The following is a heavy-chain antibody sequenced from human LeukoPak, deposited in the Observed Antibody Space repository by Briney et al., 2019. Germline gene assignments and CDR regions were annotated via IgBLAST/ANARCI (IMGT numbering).Heavy chain of an antibody. D-gene: IGHD3-22*01. CDR3: ARRRVYYDSSGYLYYFDY. V-gene: IGHV5-51*01. Sequence: GESLKISCKGSGYSFTSYWIGWVRQIPGKGLEWMGIIYPGDSDTRYSPSFQGQVTISADKSISTAYLQWSSLKASDTAMYYCARRRVYYDSSGYLYYFDYWGQGTLVTVSS. J-gene: IGHJ4*02. CDR1: GYSFTSYW. CDR2: IYPGDSDT.